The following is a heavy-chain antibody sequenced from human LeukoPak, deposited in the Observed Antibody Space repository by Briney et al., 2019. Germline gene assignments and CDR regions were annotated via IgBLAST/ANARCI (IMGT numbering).Heavy chain of an antibody. Sequence: ASVRVSCKASGYKFISHYLQWVRQAPGLGPEWMGWMHGGNGNTRYAEKFEGRVTMTRDTSTSTAYMDLSSLTSDDTAVYYCAREGSYCVGGDCYSFDFWGQGTPVTVSS. V-gene: IGHV1-2*02. CDR1: GYKFISHY. CDR3: AREGSYCVGGDCYSFDF. D-gene: IGHD2-21*02. CDR2: MHGGNGNT. J-gene: IGHJ4*02.